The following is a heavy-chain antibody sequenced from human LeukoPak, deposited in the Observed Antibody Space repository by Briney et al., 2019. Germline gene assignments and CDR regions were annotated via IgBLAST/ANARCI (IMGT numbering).Heavy chain of an antibody. V-gene: IGHV3-30-3*01. J-gene: IGHJ6*02. D-gene: IGHD3-3*01. CDR2: ISYDGSNK. CDR1: GFTFSSYA. CDR3: ARDGPSITIFGVVTWSYGMDV. Sequence: QTGGSLRLSCAASGFTFSSYAMHWVRQAPGKGLEWVAVISYDGSNKYYADSVKGRFTISRDNSKNTLYLQMNSLRAEDTAVYYCARDGPSITIFGVVTWSYGMDVWGQGTTVTVSS.